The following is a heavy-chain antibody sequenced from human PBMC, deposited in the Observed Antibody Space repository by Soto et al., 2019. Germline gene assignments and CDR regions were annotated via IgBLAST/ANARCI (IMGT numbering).Heavy chain of an antibody. CDR3: ARERGQVAVAGIFGLGYYYGMDV. J-gene: IGHJ6*02. D-gene: IGHD6-19*01. CDR2: IYYSGST. CDR1: GGSISSGGYY. Sequence: SETLSLTCTVSGGSISSGGYYWSWIRQHPGKGLEWIGYIYYSGSTYYNPSLKSRVTISVDTSKNQFSLKLSSVTAADTAVYYCARERGQVAVAGIFGLGYYYGMDVWGQGTTVTVSS. V-gene: IGHV4-31*03.